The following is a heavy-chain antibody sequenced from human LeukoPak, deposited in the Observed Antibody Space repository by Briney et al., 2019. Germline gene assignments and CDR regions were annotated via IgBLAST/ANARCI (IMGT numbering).Heavy chain of an antibody. CDR2: IWYDGSNK. J-gene: IGHJ4*02. D-gene: IGHD3-10*02. CDR1: GFTFSSYG. CDR3: GKGRSMLGELSGDY. Sequence: PGGSLRLSCEASGFTFSSYGMHWVRQAPGKGLEWVAFIWYDGSNKYYADSVKGRFTISRDNSKHTLYLQMHSLRVDDTAVYYWGKGRSMLGELSGDYWGQGTLVTVSS. V-gene: IGHV3-30*02.